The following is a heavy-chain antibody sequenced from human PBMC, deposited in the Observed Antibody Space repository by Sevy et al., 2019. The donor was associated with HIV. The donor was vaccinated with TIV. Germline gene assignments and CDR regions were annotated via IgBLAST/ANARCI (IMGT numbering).Heavy chain of an antibody. V-gene: IGHV3-30*04. CDR2: ISYDGSNK. Sequence: GGSLRLSCAASGFTFSSYAMHWVRQAPGKGLEWVAVISYDGSNKYYADSVKGRFTISRDNSKNTLYVQMNSLRAEDTAVYYCVREGLGGFSYSLDCWGQGTLVTVSS. CDR3: VREGLGGFSYSLDC. J-gene: IGHJ4*02. CDR1: GFTFSSYA. D-gene: IGHD5-18*01.